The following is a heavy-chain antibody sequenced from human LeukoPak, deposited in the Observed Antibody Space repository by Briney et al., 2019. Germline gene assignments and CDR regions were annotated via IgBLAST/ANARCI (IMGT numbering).Heavy chain of an antibody. J-gene: IGHJ5*02. D-gene: IGHD2-15*01. CDR1: GFTFSSYA. Sequence: GRSLRLSCAASGFTFSSYAMHWVRQAPGKGLEWVAVISYDGSNKYYADSVKGRFTISRDNSKNTLYLQMNSLRAEDTAVYYCARELVGYCSGSTCYGWFDPWGQGTLVTVSS. CDR2: ISYDGSNK. V-gene: IGHV3-30-3*01. CDR3: ARELVGYCSGSTCYGWFDP.